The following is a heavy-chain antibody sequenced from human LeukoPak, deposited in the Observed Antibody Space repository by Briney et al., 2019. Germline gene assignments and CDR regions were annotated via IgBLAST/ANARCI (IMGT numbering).Heavy chain of an antibody. CDR1: GGSFSGYY. CDR2: INHSGST. Sequence: ASETLSLTCAVYGGSFSGYYWSWIRQPPGKGLEWIGEINHSGSTNYNPSLKSRVTISVDTSKNQFSLKLSSVTAADTAVYYCARGLVRGYSYGYSFPTSRPYYFDYWGQGTLVTVSS. J-gene: IGHJ4*02. V-gene: IGHV4-34*01. CDR3: ARGLVRGYSYGYSFPTSRPYYFDY. D-gene: IGHD5-18*01.